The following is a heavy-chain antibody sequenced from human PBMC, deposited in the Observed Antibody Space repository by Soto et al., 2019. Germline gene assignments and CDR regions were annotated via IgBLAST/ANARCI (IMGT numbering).Heavy chain of an antibody. J-gene: IGHJ4*02. Sequence: GESLKISCKGSGYSFSSSWIGWVRQMPGKGLEWMGIIYPGDSDTRYSPSFQGQVTISADKSISTAYLQWSSLKASDTAMYYCARHDKSPYDSSGEYDYWGQGTLVTVSS. D-gene: IGHD3-22*01. V-gene: IGHV5-51*01. CDR1: GYSFSSSW. CDR2: IYPGDSDT. CDR3: ARHDKSPYDSSGEYDY.